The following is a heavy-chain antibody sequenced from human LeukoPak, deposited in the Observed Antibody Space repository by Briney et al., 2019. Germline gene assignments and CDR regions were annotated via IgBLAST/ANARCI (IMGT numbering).Heavy chain of an antibody. J-gene: IGHJ4*02. CDR3: AREVHVLDY. V-gene: IGHV3-11*01. CDR1: GFTFSDYY. Sequence: GGSLRLSCAASGFTFSDYYMSWIRQAPGKGLEWVSYISPSGSDIFYVDSVKGRSTISRDNAKNSLYLQMNSLRAEDTAIYYCAREVHVLDYWGQGALVTVSS. CDR2: ISPSGSDI. D-gene: IGHD1-1*01.